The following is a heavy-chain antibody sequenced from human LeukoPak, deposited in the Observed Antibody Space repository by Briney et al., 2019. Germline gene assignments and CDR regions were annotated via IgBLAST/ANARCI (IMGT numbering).Heavy chain of an antibody. V-gene: IGHV3-23*01. D-gene: IGHD3-10*01. CDR1: GFTFSSYA. Sequence: GGSLRLSCAASGFTFSSYAMSWVRQAPGKGLEWVSGMSGSGGSTYYADSVKGRFTISRDNAKNSLYLQMNSLRAEDTAVYYCARCYASGSYGIDYWGQGTLVTVSS. CDR3: ARCYASGSYGIDY. CDR2: MSGSGGST. J-gene: IGHJ4*02.